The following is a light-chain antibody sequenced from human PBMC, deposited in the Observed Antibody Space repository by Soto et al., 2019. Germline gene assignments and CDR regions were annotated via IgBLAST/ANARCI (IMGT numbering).Light chain of an antibody. J-gene: IGKJ4*01. CDR2: KAS. Sequence: DIQMTQSPSTLSASVGERVTITCRASQSITTWLAWYQQKPGKAPKLLIYKASSLEGGVPSRFSGSGSGTEFNITISSLQPDDFATYYCQQYNTYPLTFCGGTTVEIK. CDR1: QSITTW. CDR3: QQYNTYPLT. V-gene: IGKV1-5*03.